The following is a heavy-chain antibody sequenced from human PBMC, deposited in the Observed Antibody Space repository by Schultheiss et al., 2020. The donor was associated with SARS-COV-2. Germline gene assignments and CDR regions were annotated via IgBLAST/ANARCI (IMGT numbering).Heavy chain of an antibody. Sequence: GGSLRLSCAASGFSFSSHAMNWVRQAPGKGLEWVSAISGSGGSTYYADSVKGRFTISRDNSKNTLYLQMNSLRAEDTAVYYCAKFGTSYGFDYWGQGTLVTVSS. CDR1: GFSFSSHA. V-gene: IGHV3-23*01. J-gene: IGHJ4*02. CDR3: AKFGTSYGFDY. D-gene: IGHD3-10*01. CDR2: ISGSGGST.